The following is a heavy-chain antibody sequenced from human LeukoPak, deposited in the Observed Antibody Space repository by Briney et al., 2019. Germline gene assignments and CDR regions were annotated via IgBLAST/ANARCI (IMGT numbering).Heavy chain of an antibody. V-gene: IGHV4-34*01. CDR2: INHSGST. J-gene: IGHJ4*02. CDR3: ATSSMVRGVYDY. CDR1: GGSFSGYY. D-gene: IGHD3-10*01. Sequence: SETLSLTCAVYGGSFSGYYWSWIRQPPGKGLEWIGEINHSGSTNYNPSLKSRVTISLDTSKNHFSLKLSSVTAADPAVYYCATSSMVRGVYDYWGQGTLVTVSS.